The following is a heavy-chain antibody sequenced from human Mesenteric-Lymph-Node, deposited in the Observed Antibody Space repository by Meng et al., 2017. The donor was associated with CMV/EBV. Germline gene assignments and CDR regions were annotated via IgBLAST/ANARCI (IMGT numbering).Heavy chain of an antibody. D-gene: IGHD4-17*01. CDR3: ARTPDYGDYVNYYYGMDV. CDR2: ISYDGSNK. CDR1: GFTFSSYA. Sequence: GESLKISCAASGFTFSSYAMHWVRQAPGKGLEWVAVISYDGSNKYYADSVKGRFTISRDNAKNSLYLQMNSLRAEDTAVYYCARTPDYGDYVNYYYGMDVWGQGTTVTVSS. V-gene: IGHV3-30-3*01. J-gene: IGHJ6*02.